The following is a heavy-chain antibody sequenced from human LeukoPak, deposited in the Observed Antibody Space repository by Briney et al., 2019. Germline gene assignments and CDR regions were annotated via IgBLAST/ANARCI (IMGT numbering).Heavy chain of an antibody. CDR1: GGSVSSYY. V-gene: IGHV4-59*02. J-gene: IGHJ4*02. Sequence: ETLSLTCTVSGGSVSSYYWSWVRQPPGEGLEWIAYVYNSGTTNYNPSLKSRVTISVDRSKNQFSLKMNSVTAADTAVYFCARSTNTRASFDYWGQGTLVTVSS. CDR2: VYNSGTT. D-gene: IGHD5-24*01. CDR3: ARSTNTRASFDY.